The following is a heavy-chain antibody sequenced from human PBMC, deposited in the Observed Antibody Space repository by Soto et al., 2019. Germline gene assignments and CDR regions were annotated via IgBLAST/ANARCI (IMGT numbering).Heavy chain of an antibody. CDR1: GFIFSNYA. J-gene: IGHJ5*02. CDR3: GKARRYCGGGVCQTWTNWLDP. CDR2: SSGGGDNT. D-gene: IGHD2-21*01. V-gene: IGHV3-23*01. Sequence: EVLLLESGGGLVQPGGSLRLSCAASGFIFSNYAMSWVRQAPGKGLEWVSASSGGGDNTYYADSVKGRFTVSRDNSKKTVYLQMDSLRAEDGAVYYCGKARRYCGGGVCQTWTNWLDPWGQGTLVTVSS.